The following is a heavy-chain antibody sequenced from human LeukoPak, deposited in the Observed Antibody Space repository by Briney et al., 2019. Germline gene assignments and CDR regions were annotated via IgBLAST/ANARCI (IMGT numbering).Heavy chain of an antibody. CDR3: ARDRRDYYDSSGYTSYYYYGMDV. CDR2: IIPILGIA. J-gene: IGHJ6*02. CDR1: GGTFSSYA. V-gene: IGHV1-69*04. D-gene: IGHD3-22*01. Sequence: ASVKVSCKASGGTFSSYAIGWVRQAPGQGLEWMGRIIPILGIANYAQKFQGRVTITADKSTSTAYMELSSLRSEGTAVYYCARDRRDYYDSSGYTSYYYYGMDVWGQGTTVTVSS.